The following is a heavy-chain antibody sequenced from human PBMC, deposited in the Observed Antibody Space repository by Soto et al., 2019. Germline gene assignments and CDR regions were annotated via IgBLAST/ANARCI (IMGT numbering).Heavy chain of an antibody. V-gene: IGHV3-74*01. CDR3: ARGGGVLLWFGELFPPSFDY. J-gene: IGHJ4*02. D-gene: IGHD3-10*01. CDR2: IKTDGSSP. Sequence: EVQLVESGGGLVQPGGSLRLSCAASGFTFNNYWMHWVRQAPGKGLVWVSRIKTDGSSPNYADSVEGRFTISSDNAKNTLYLQMNSLRAEDTAVYYCARGGGVLLWFGELFPPSFDYWGQGTLVTVSS. CDR1: GFTFNNYW.